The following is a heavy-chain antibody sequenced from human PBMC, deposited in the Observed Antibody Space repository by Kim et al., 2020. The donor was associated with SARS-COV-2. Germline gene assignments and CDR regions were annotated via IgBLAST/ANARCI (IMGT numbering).Heavy chain of an antibody. Sequence: ASVKVSCKASGYTFTSYGISWVRQAPGQGLEWMGWISAYNGNTNYAQKLQGRVTMTTDTSTSTAYMELRSLRSDDTAVYYCARDYWHSSGYYPYYGMDVWGQGTTVTVSS. CDR2: ISAYNGNT. V-gene: IGHV1-18*01. CDR1: GYTFTSYG. CDR3: ARDYWHSSGYYPYYGMDV. J-gene: IGHJ6*02. D-gene: IGHD3-22*01.